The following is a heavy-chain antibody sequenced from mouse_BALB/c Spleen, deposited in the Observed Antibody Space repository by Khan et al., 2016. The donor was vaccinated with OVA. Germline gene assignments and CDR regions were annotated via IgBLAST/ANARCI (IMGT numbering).Heavy chain of an antibody. Sequence: EVQLVESGGDLVKPGGSLKLSCAASGFTFSSYGMSWVRQTPDKRLEWVATISSGGHYTYFPDYVRGRFNTTRDNTKNNLYLQMCSMKTEDKAKYYSENSSTRNKGDYDAMDYWGQGTLVTVSS. CDR1: GFTFSSYG. CDR2: ISSGGHYT. J-gene: IGHJ4*01. CDR3: ENSSTRNKGDYDAMDY. D-gene: IGHD1-1*01. V-gene: IGHV5-6*01.